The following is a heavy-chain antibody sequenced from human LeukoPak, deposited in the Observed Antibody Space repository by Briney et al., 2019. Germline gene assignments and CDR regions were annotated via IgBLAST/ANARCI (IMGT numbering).Heavy chain of an antibody. J-gene: IGHJ4*02. Sequence: SETLSLTCTVSGGSISSYYWGWIRQPPGKGLEWIGYIYGSTNYNPSLKSRVTISVDRSKNQFSLKLSSVTAADTAVYYCARGGSGWHYFDYWGQGTLVTVSS. CDR1: GGSISSYY. CDR2: IYGST. D-gene: IGHD6-19*01. CDR3: ARGGSGWHYFDY. V-gene: IGHV4-59*01.